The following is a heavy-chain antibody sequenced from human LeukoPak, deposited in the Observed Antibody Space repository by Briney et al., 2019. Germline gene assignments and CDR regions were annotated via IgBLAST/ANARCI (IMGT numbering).Heavy chain of an antibody. Sequence: GGSLRLSCAASGFTFGSYGMHWVRQAPGKGLEWVTFIRHDGSNKYYADSVKGRFTISRDNSKNTLYLQMNTLRADDTAVYYCARGTREGYSYGRYYFDYWGQGTLVTVSS. V-gene: IGHV3-30*02. CDR1: GFTFGSYG. CDR3: ARGTREGYSYGRYYFDY. J-gene: IGHJ4*02. D-gene: IGHD5-18*01. CDR2: IRHDGSNK.